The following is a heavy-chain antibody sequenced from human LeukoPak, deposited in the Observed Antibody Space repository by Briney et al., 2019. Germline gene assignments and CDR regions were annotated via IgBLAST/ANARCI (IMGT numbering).Heavy chain of an antibody. V-gene: IGHV1-2*02. J-gene: IGHJ4*02. CDR1: GYTFIGYY. Sequence: ASVKVSCKASGYTFIGYYMHWLRQAPGQGLEWMGWINPNSGGTNYAQKFQGRVTMTRDMSISTAYMELSSLRSDDTAVYYCARVRVGATRDFDNWGQGTLVTVSS. D-gene: IGHD1-26*01. CDR2: INPNSGGT. CDR3: ARVRVGATRDFDN.